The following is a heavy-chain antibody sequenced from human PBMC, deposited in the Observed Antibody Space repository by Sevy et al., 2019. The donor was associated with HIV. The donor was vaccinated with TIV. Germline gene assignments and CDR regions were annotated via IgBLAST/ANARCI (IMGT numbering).Heavy chain of an antibody. D-gene: IGHD3-22*01. J-gene: IGHJ5*01. CDR3: ARVWNSDYYDSSGPNWFDS. V-gene: IGHV1-2*02. Sequence: ASVKVSCKASGYTFTGYSIHWVRQAPGQGLEWMGWMNPNSGGTNYAQKFEGRVTMTRDTSISTAYMELSRLRFDDTAVYYCARVWNSDYYDSSGPNWFDSWGQGTLVTVSS. CDR2: MNPNSGGT. CDR1: GYTFTGYS.